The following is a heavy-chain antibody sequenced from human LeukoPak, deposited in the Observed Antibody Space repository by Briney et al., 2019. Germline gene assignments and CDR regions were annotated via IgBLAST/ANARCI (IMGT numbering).Heavy chain of an antibody. Sequence: ASVKVSCKASGYTFTSYAMNWVRQAPGQGLEWMGWINTNTGNPAYAQGFTGRFVFSLDTSVSTAYLQISSLKAEDTAVYYCASSPVYYDILTGYANWFDPWGQGTLVTVSS. V-gene: IGHV7-4-1*02. D-gene: IGHD3-9*01. J-gene: IGHJ5*02. CDR2: INTNTGNP. CDR1: GYTFTSYA. CDR3: ASSPVYYDILTGYANWFDP.